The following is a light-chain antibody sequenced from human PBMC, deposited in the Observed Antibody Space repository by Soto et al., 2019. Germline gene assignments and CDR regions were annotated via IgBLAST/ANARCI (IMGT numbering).Light chain of an antibody. J-gene: IGKJ2*01. V-gene: IGKV3-20*01. CDR3: QQHGSSPPNTFGPYT. Sequence: TVLTQSPGTLSLSPGERATLSCRASQTVNSRYLAWYQQKPGQAPRRLIYGAYNRATGIPDRFSGSGSGTDFTLTISRLEPEDFAVYYCQQHGSSPPNTFGPYTFGQGTKLEIK. CDR2: GAY. CDR1: QTVNSRY.